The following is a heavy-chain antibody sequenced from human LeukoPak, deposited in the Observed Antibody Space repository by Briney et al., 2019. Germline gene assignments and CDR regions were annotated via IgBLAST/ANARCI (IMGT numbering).Heavy chain of an antibody. D-gene: IGHD3-10*01. V-gene: IGHV3-11*06. CDR3: ARDLCYYGSGSYCNGYNWFDP. Sequence: NSGGSLRLSCAASGFTFSNAWMSWVRQAPGKGLEWVSYISSSSSYTNYADSVKGRFTISRDNAKNSLYLQMNSLRAEDTAVYYCARDLCYYGSGSYCNGYNWFDPWGQGTLVTVSS. J-gene: IGHJ5*02. CDR1: GFTFSNAW. CDR2: ISSSSSYT.